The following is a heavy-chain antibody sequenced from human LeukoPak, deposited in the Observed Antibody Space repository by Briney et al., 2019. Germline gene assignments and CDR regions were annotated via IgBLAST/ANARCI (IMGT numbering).Heavy chain of an antibody. CDR3: AGHSQYCSSASCPSPVNYVYRDCMAD. Sequence: GRSLRLSCAASGFTFGGYGMYWVRQAPGKGLEWVAVISYDGSNKYYADSVKGRFTISRDNSKNTLYLQMNSLRPEDTAVYYCAGHSQYCSSASCPSPVNYVYRDCMADWGNGTTVTVSS. D-gene: IGHD2-2*01. CDR1: GFTFGGYG. J-gene: IGHJ6*03. V-gene: IGHV3-30*04. CDR2: ISYDGSNK.